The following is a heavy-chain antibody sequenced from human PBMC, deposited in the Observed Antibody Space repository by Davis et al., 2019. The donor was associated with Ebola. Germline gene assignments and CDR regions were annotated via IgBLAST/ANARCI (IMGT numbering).Heavy chain of an antibody. D-gene: IGHD5-12*01. CDR1: GLTLSSFW. V-gene: IGHV3-7*01. Sequence: GESLKISCAASGLTLSSFWMRRVRQPPGKGLEWVAIIKPDGSAKYYVDSVQSRFTISRDNAKNSLYLQMSSLSAEDTAVYYCASGYSGYDSPFDYWGQGTLVTVSS. CDR3: ASGYSGYDSPFDY. J-gene: IGHJ4*02. CDR2: IKPDGSAK.